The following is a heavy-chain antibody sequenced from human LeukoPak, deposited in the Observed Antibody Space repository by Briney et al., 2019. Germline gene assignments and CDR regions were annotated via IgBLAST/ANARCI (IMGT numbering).Heavy chain of an antibody. CDR3: ARVCCSSTSWLFDP. CDR1: GYTFTSYG. D-gene: IGHD2-2*01. CDR2: INPNSGGT. Sequence: ASVKVSCKASGYTFTSYGISWFRQAPGQGLEWMGRINPNSGGTNYAQKFQGRVTMTRDTSISTAYMELSRLRSDDTAVYYCARVCCSSTSWLFDPWGQGTLVTVSS. V-gene: IGHV1-2*06. J-gene: IGHJ5*02.